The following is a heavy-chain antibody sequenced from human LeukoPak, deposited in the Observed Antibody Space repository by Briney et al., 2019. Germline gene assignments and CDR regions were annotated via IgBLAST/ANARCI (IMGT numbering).Heavy chain of an antibody. CDR3: ARGMTTVYY. CDR1: GGSISSYY. CDR2: IYYSGST. D-gene: IGHD4-11*01. Sequence: SETLSLTCTVSGGSISSYYWSWIRQPPGKGLEWIGYIYYSGSTNYNPSLKSRVTISVDTSKNQFSLKLSSVTAADTAVYYCARGMTTVYYWGQGTLVTVSS. J-gene: IGHJ4*02. V-gene: IGHV4-59*01.